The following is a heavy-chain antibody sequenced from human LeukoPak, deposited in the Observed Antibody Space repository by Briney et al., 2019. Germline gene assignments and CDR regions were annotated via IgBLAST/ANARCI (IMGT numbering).Heavy chain of an antibody. J-gene: IGHJ4*02. CDR3: ARWILTGDGFDY. CDR1: GGTFSSYA. D-gene: IGHD7-27*01. CDR2: IIPIFGTA. V-gene: IGHV1-69*13. Sequence: SVKVSCKASGGTFSSYAISWVRQAPGQGLERMGGIIPIFGTANYAQKFQGRVTITADDSTSTAYMELSSLRSEDTAVYYCARWILTGDGFDYWGQGTLVTVSS.